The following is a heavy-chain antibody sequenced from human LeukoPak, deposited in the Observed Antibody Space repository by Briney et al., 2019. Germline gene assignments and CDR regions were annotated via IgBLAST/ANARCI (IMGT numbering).Heavy chain of an antibody. Sequence: SETLSLTCTVSGGSISSGGYYWSWIRQHPGKGLEWIGYIYYSGSTYYNPSLKSRVTISVDTSKNQFSLKLSSVTAADTAVYYCARLRLYGSGSYNSYYYYGMDVWGQGTTVTVSS. CDR1: GGSISSGGYY. CDR2: IYYSGST. V-gene: IGHV4-31*03. CDR3: ARLRLYGSGSYNSYYYYGMDV. J-gene: IGHJ6*02. D-gene: IGHD3-10*01.